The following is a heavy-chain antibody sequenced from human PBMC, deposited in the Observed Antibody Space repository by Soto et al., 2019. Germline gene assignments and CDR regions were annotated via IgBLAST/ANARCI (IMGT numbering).Heavy chain of an antibody. CDR3: ARDWRQMSRGGFFDY. J-gene: IGHJ4*02. Sequence: QVRLVQSGAEVKQPGSSVKLSCKVSGGNSNSYSIAWVRQAPGQGLQWLGTIVPLSGTPNHAQQFQARVTITADTSTNTAYLDLSSLRSEDTAIYYCARDWRQMSRGGFFDYWGQGSLVTISS. CDR1: GGNSNSYS. CDR2: IVPLSGTP. V-gene: IGHV1-69*06. D-gene: IGHD3-16*01.